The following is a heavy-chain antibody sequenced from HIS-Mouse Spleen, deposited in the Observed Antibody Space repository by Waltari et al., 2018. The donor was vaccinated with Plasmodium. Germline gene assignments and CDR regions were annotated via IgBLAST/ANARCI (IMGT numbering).Heavy chain of an antibody. CDR1: GGSISSSRYY. CDR2: IYYSGIT. V-gene: IGHV4-39*01. J-gene: IGHJ4*02. CDR3: ARRGGSYYYFDY. D-gene: IGHD1-26*01. Sequence: QLQLQESGPGLVKPSETLSLTCTVSGGSISSSRYYWGWIRQPPGKGLEWIGSIYYSGITYYNPSLKSRVTISVDTSKNQFSLKLSSVTAADTAVYYCARRGGSYYYFDYWGQGTLVTVSS.